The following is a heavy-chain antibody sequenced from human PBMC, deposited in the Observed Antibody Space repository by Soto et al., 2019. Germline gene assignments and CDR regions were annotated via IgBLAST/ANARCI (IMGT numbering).Heavy chain of an antibody. Sequence: ASVKVSCKASGYTFTSYYMHWVRQAPGQGLEWMGIINPSGGSTSYAQKFQGRVTMTRDTSTSTVYMELSSLRSEDTAVYYCARDLGYYGSGSSGHYYGMDVWGQGTTVTVSS. V-gene: IGHV1-46*01. D-gene: IGHD3-10*01. CDR2: INPSGGST. CDR1: GYTFTSYY. J-gene: IGHJ6*02. CDR3: ARDLGYYGSGSSGHYYGMDV.